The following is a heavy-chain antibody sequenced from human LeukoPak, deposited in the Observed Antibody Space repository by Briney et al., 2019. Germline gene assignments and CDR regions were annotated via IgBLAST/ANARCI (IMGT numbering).Heavy chain of an antibody. CDR2: ISSSSTI. J-gene: IGHJ3*02. CDR3: ARDPDTAMPPDAFDI. V-gene: IGHV3-48*01. D-gene: IGHD5-18*01. CDR1: GFTFSRYN. Sequence: QPGGSLRLSCAASGFTFSRYNMNWVRQAPGKGPEWVSYISSSSTIYYADSVKGRFTISRDNAKNSLYLQMNSLRAEDTAVYYCARDPDTAMPPDAFDIWGQGTVVTVSS.